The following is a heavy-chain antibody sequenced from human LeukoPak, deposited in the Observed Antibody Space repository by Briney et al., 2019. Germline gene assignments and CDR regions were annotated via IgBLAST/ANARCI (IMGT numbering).Heavy chain of an antibody. CDR1: GFNFTTNG. V-gene: IGHV3-33*01. CDR3: ARGGRRATNWTPYNWFVP. CDR2: VWYDGTIK. J-gene: IGHJ5*02. Sequence: GGSLRLSCAASGFNFTTNGMHWVRQAPGKGLEWVALVWYDGTIKYYADSVKGRFTISRDNSKNTLFLQMSSLRAEDTALYYCARGGRRATNWTPYNWFVPWGQGTLVTVSS. D-gene: IGHD3/OR15-3a*01.